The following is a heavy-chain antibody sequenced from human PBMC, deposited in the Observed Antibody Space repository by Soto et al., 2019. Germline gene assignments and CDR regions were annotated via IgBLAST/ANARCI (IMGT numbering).Heavy chain of an antibody. J-gene: IGHJ3*02. CDR1: GGSISSGGYY. D-gene: IGHD4-17*01. V-gene: IGHV4-31*03. CDR3: ARDSRSTVTADAFDI. CDR2: IYYSGST. Sequence: QVQLQESGPGLVKPSQTLSLTCTVSGGSISSGGYYWSWIRQHPGKGLEWIGYIYYSGSTYYNPSLKSRVTLSVDTSKNQFSLKLSSVTAADTAVYYCARDSRSTVTADAFDIWGQGTMVTVSS.